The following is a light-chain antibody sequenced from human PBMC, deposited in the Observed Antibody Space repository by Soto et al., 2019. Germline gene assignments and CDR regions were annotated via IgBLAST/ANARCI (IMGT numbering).Light chain of an antibody. CDR1: QGISSY. CDR2: AAS. CDR3: QQDKSYPRT. V-gene: IGKV1-8*01. J-gene: IGKJ1*01. Sequence: AIRMTQSPSSLSASTGDRVTITCRASQGISSYLAWYQQKPGKAPKLLIYAASTLQSGVPSRFSGSGSGTDFTLTISCLQSEDFATYYCQQDKSYPRTFGQGTKVEIK.